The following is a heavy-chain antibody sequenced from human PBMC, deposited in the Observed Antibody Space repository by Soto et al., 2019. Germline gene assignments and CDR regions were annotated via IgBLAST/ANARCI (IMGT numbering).Heavy chain of an antibody. V-gene: IGHV1-8*01. Sequence: ASVKVSCKASGYTFTSYDINWVRQATGQGLEWMGWMNPNSGNTGYAQKFQGRVTMTRNTSISTAYMELSSLRSEDTAVYYCASMSVTTNRYYYCYGMDGWGQGATVTVSS. CDR2: MNPNSGNT. D-gene: IGHD4-17*01. CDR1: GYTFTSYD. CDR3: ASMSVTTNRYYYCYGMDG. J-gene: IGHJ6*02.